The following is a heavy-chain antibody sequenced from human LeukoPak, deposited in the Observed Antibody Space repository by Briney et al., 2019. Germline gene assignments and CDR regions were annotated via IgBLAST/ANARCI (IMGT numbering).Heavy chain of an antibody. V-gene: IGHV3-74*01. CDR2: INGDGSST. Sequence: GGSLRLSCAASGFTFSSDWMHWVRQAPGKGLVCVSYINGDGSSTNYADSVRGRFTISRDNAKKTLYLQMNSLRDEDTAVYYCAREGSSYDSSDTMGTYWGQGTLVTISS. CDR3: AREGSSYDSSDTMGTY. CDR1: GFTFSSDW. D-gene: IGHD3-22*01. J-gene: IGHJ4*02.